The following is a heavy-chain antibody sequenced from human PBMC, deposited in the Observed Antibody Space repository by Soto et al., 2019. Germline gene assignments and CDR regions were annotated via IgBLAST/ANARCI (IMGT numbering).Heavy chain of an antibody. J-gene: IGHJ4*02. CDR3: ARSVAVPGAHIDY. Sequence: PSETLSLTCSVSGGSISGSYWSWIRHSPGKLLQCLRYVYYPGSTNYTPSLRSRVSISVDTSKNEFSLRLSSVTAADTAVYFCARSVAVPGAHIDYWGQGTQVTVSS. CDR1: GGSISGSY. V-gene: IGHV4-59*01. CDR2: VYYPGST. D-gene: IGHD6-19*01.